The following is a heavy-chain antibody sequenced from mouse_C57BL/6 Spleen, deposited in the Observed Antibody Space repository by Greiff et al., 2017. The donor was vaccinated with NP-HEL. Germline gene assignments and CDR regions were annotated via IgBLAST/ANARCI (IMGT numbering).Heavy chain of an antibody. J-gene: IGHJ2*01. D-gene: IGHD1-1*01. V-gene: IGHV1-64*01. CDR3: ARGTSTVVAPYFDY. CDR1: GYTFTSYW. CDR2: IHPNSGST. Sequence: QVQLQQPGAELVKPGASVKLSCKASGYTFTSYWMHWVKQRPGQGLEWIGMIHPNSGSTNYNEKFKSKATLTVDKSSSTAYMQLSSLTSEDSAVYYCARGTSTVVAPYFDYWGQGTTLTVSS.